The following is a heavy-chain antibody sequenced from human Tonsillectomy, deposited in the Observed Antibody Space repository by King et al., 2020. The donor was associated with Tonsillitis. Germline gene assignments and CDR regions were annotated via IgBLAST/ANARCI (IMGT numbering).Heavy chain of an antibody. CDR2: ISYDGSNK. D-gene: IGHD1-26*01. V-gene: IGHV3-30*18. CDR3: ANAFGEWELPSTAAFDI. Sequence: VQLVESGGGVVQPGRSLRLSCAASGFTFSSYGMHWVRQAPGKGLEWVAVISYDGSNKYYADSVKGRFTISRDNSKNTLYLQMNSLRAEDTAVYYCANAFGEWELPSTAAFDIWGQGTMVTVSS. CDR1: GFTFSSYG. J-gene: IGHJ3*02.